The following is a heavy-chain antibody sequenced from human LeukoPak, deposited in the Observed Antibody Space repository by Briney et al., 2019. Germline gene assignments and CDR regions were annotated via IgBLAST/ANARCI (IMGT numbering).Heavy chain of an antibody. CDR3: AGGAAAGTRDYYYYGMDV. V-gene: IGHV4-34*01. Sequence: PSETLSLTCAVYGGSFSGYYWSWIRQPPGKGLEWIGEINHSGSTNYNPSLKSRVTISVDTSKNQFSLKLSSVTAADTAVYYCAGGAAAGTRDYYYYGMDVWGQGTTVTVSS. CDR1: GGSFSGYY. J-gene: IGHJ6*02. CDR2: INHSGST. D-gene: IGHD6-13*01.